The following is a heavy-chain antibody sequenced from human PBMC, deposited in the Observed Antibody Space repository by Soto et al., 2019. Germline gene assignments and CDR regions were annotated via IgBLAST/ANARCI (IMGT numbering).Heavy chain of an antibody. CDR3: ARYQETLSPRANDALDT. J-gene: IGHJ3*02. D-gene: IGHD2-2*01. V-gene: IGHV1-3*01. CDR1: GYTFSAYT. CDR2: IHAGSDNT. Sequence: QAQLVQSGAEMKKPGASVKVSCKATGYTFSAYTMNWVRQAPGQSLEWMEWIHAGSDNTKYSQNFEGRVRITRDTSASTVYIPQTVVTTEDTAVYYWARYQETLSPRANDALDTWGQGTMVTVSS.